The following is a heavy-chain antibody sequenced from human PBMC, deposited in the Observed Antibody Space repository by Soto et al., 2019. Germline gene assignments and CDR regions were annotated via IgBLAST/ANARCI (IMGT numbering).Heavy chain of an antibody. CDR1: GDTFSSYS. CDR2: IVPIFGTT. V-gene: IGHV1-69*13. D-gene: IGHD3-3*01. J-gene: IGHJ6*02. Sequence: GASVKVSCKASGDTFSSYSISWVRQAPGQGLEWMGGIVPIFGTTVYAPRLQGRVTITADGPTSTSYMELSGLRFEDTAIYYCAANSLGSGSQGDVWGQGTTVTVSS. CDR3: AANSLGSGSQGDV.